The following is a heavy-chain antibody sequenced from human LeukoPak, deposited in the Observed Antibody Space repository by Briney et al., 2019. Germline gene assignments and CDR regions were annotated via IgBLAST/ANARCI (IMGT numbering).Heavy chain of an antibody. D-gene: IGHD6-6*01. CDR1: GYTFTSYY. CDR2: IHPTVGDT. CDR3: ARGSSSSPTFDY. V-gene: IGHV1-46*01. Sequence: ASVKVSCKASGYTFTSYYLHWVRQAPGQGLEWMGIIHPTVGDTTYAQKFQGRVTMTRDMSTGTVYMDLSSLRAEDTAVYYCARGSSSSPTFDYWGQGTLVTVSS. J-gene: IGHJ4*02.